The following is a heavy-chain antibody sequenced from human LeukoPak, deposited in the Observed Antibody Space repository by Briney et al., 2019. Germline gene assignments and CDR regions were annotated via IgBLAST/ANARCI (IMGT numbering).Heavy chain of an antibody. CDR1: GGSISSYY. CDR3: ARDLVVVPAAHPGTYYYYGMDV. J-gene: IGHJ6*02. D-gene: IGHD2-2*01. Sequence: SETLSLTCTVSGGSISSYYWSWIRQPPGKGLEWIGEIYYSGSTNYNPSLKSRVTISVDTSKNQFSLKLSSVTAADTAVYYCARDLVVVPAAHPGTYYYYGMDVWGQGTTVTVSS. CDR2: IYYSGST. V-gene: IGHV4-59*01.